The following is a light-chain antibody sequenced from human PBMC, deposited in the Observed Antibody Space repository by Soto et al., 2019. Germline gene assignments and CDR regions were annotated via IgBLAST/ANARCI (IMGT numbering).Light chain of an antibody. CDR2: GAS. V-gene: IGKV3-20*01. J-gene: IGKJ5*01. Sequence: VLTQHPGTLYFSPGEIATLSCRAIQSVDSNSLAWYQQKPGQAPRVFIYGASTRATGIPDRFSGSGSGTDFTLTILRLEPEDFAVYYCQEQGRPWITFGQGTRLEIK. CDR3: QEQGRPWIT. CDR1: QSVDSNS.